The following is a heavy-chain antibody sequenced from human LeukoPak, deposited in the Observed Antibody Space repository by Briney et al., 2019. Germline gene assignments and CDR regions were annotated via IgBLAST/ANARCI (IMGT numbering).Heavy chain of an antibody. CDR2: ISYDGSAK. CDR1: GFTFSTNA. Sequence: GGSLRLSCAASGFTFSTNAMHWVRQAPGKGLEWVAVISYDGSAKYYADSVKGRFTISRDKSKNTLYLQMNSLRAEDTAVYYCARDTYSSSWKFDYWGQGTLVTVSS. CDR3: ARDTYSSSWKFDY. D-gene: IGHD6-13*01. V-gene: IGHV3-30*04. J-gene: IGHJ4*02.